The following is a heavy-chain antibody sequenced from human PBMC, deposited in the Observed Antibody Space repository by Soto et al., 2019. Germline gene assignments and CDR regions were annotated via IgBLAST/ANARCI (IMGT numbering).Heavy chain of an antibody. CDR1: GFTFTDYA. CDR2: IDASGGYT. D-gene: IGHD3-10*01. V-gene: IGHV3-23*01. CDR3: ARDMSGSYYYGMDV. Sequence: PGGSLRLSCAASGFTFTDYAMSWVRQAPGKGLEWVSLIDASGGYTYYADSVKGRFTISRDNSKNTLYLQVNSLRAEDTAVYYCARDMSGSYYYGMDVWGQGTTVTVSS. J-gene: IGHJ6*02.